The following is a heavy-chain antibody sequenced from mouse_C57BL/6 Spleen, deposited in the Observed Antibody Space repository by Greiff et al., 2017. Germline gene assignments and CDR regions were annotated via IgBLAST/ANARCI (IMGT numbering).Heavy chain of an antibody. CDR1: GYTFTSYW. CDR3: ARPYGSSYGFDV. CDR2: IYPGSGST. J-gene: IGHJ1*03. Sequence: QVQLQQSGAELVKPGASVKMSCKASGYTFTSYWITWVKQRPGQGLEWIGDIYPGSGSTNYNEKFKSKATLTVDTSSSTAHMQLSSLTSEDSAVYYCARPYGSSYGFDVWGTGTTVTVSS. V-gene: IGHV1-55*01. D-gene: IGHD1-1*01.